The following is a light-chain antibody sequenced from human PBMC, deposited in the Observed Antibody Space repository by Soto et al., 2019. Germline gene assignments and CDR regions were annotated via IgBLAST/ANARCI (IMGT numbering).Light chain of an antibody. Sequence: QSVLTQPASVSGSPGQSITISCTGTASDVGGYNSVSWYQQLPGKAPKLMIYDVSNRPSGVSSRFSGSKSGSTASLTISGPQAEDEADYYCSSYSGSTTLGVVFGGGTKLTVL. J-gene: IGLJ2*01. CDR1: ASDVGGYNS. V-gene: IGLV2-14*01. CDR3: SSYSGSTTLGVV. CDR2: DVS.